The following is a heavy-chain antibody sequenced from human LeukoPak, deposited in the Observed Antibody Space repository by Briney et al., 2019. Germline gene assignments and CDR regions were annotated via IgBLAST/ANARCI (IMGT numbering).Heavy chain of an antibody. CDR3: ARARYSSSWYRRYFDY. CDR2: INHSGST. CDR1: GGSFSGYY. J-gene: IGHJ4*02. D-gene: IGHD6-13*01. Sequence: SETLSLTCAVYGGSFSGYYWSWIRQPPGKGLEWIGEINHSGSTNYNPSLKSRVTISVDTSKNQFSLKLSSVTAAGTAVYYCARARYSSSWYRRYFDYWGQGTLVTVSS. V-gene: IGHV4-34*01.